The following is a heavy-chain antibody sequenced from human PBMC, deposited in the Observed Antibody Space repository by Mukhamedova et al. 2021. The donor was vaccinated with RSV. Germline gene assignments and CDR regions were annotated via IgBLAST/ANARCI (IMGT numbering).Heavy chain of an antibody. CDR3: ARVVSNHLLKSICFDP. Sequence: WSWIRQPPGKGLEWIGYIYYSGSTNYNPSLKSRVTISVDTSKNQFSLKLSSVTAADTAVYYCARVVSNHLLKSICFDPWGQGTLVT. V-gene: IGHV4-59*01. D-gene: IGHD2-2*01. J-gene: IGHJ5*02. CDR2: IYYSGST.